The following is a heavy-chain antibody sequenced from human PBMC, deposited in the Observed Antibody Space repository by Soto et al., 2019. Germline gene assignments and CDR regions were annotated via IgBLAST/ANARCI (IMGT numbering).Heavy chain of an antibody. D-gene: IGHD2-15*01. CDR1: GFTFSSYG. V-gene: IGHV3-33*01. CDR3: ARGGGPPSYYYGMDV. CDR2: IWYDGSNK. J-gene: IGHJ6*02. Sequence: QVQLVESGGGVVQPGRSLRLSCAASGFTFSSYGMHWVRQAPGKGLEWVAVIWYDGSNKYYADSVKGRFTISRDNSKNTLYLQMNSLRAEDRAVYYCARGGGPPSYYYGMDVWGQGTTVTVSS.